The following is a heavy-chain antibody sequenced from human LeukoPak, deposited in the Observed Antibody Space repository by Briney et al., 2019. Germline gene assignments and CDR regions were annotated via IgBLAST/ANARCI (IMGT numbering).Heavy chain of an antibody. D-gene: IGHD6-13*01. J-gene: IGHJ5*02. V-gene: IGHV4-30-2*01. Sequence: SETLSLTCTVSGGSISSGGYYWSWIRQPPGKGLEWIGYIYHSGSTYYNPSLKSRVTISVDRSKNQFSLKLSSVTAADTAVYYCAREIGLYSSSWYILKGWFDPWGQGTLVTVSS. CDR3: AREIGLYSSSWYILKGWFDP. CDR2: IYHSGST. CDR1: GGSISSGGYY.